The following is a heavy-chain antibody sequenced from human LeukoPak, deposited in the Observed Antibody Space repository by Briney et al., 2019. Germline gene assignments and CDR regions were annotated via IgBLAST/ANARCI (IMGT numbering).Heavy chain of an antibody. V-gene: IGHV4-34*01. CDR1: GDSLSRYS. D-gene: IGHD2/OR15-2a*01. CDR3: ASVRHDPLEYYYYIDV. J-gene: IGHJ6*03. Sequence: KPSETLSLTCAVSGDSLSRYSWTGIRQPPGKGLEWLGEINPSGRPDYNPSPKSRATISVDTSKNQFSLRVASVTAADTAVYYCASVRHDPLEYYYYIDVWGKGTTVTVSS. CDR2: INPSGRP.